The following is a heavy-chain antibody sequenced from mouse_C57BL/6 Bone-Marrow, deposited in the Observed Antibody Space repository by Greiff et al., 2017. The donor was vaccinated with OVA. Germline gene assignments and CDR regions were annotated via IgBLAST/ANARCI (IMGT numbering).Heavy chain of an antibody. CDR2: IGPGSGST. Sequence: VKVIESGAELVKPGASVKISCKASGYTFTDYYINWVKQRPGQGLEWIGKIGPGSGSTYYNEKFKGKATLTADKSSSTAYMQLSSLTSEDSAVYFCARSRGYDYYSFDYWGQGTTLTVSS. V-gene: IGHV1-77*01. CDR1: GYTFTDYY. CDR3: ARSRGYDYYSFDY. J-gene: IGHJ2*01. D-gene: IGHD2-4*01.